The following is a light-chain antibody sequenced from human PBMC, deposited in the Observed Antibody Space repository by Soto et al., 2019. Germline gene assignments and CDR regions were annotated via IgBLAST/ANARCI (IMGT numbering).Light chain of an antibody. CDR2: EVT. Sequence: QSALTQPPSVSGSPGQSVTISCTGTSSDVGSYNRVSWYQQPPGTAPKLLIFEVTNRPSGVPDRFSGYRSGNTAPLTISGLQAEDEADYYCSSFTSSSTWVFGGGTKLTVL. V-gene: IGLV2-18*02. J-gene: IGLJ3*02. CDR3: SSFTSSSTWV. CDR1: SSDVGSYNR.